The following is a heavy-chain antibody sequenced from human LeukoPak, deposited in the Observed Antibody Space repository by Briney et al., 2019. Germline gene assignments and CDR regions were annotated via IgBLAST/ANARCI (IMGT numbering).Heavy chain of an antibody. CDR1: GYTFTGYY. Sequence: ASVKVSCKASGYTFTGYYMHWVRQAPGQGLEWMGWINPNSGGTNYAQKFQGRVTMTRDTSISTAYMELSRLRSDDTAVYYCAKGYCSSTSCYGFDYWGPGTLVTVSS. D-gene: IGHD2-2*01. V-gene: IGHV1-2*02. CDR2: INPNSGGT. CDR3: AKGYCSSTSCYGFDY. J-gene: IGHJ4*02.